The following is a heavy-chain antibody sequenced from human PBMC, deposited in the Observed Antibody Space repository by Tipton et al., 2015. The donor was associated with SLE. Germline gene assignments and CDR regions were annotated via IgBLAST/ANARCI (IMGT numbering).Heavy chain of an antibody. CDR3: ARGRLHIFRSSLYYFDY. Sequence: TLSLTCSIYGGSFIGYYWTWIRQPPGKGLEWIAEINHSGSTNTNPSLKSRVTISGDTSKNQVFLRLTSVTAADTAVYYCARGRLHIFRSSLYYFDYWGQGTLVSVSS. CDR1: GGSFIGYY. V-gene: IGHV4-34*01. CDR2: INHSGST. J-gene: IGHJ4*02. D-gene: IGHD6-6*01.